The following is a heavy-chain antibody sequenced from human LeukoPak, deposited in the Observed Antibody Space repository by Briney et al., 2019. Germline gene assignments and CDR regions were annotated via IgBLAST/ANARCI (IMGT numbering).Heavy chain of an antibody. CDR3: AKDVRPRSSGFDY. V-gene: IGHV3-9*03. Sequence: GRSLRLSCAASGFTFDDYAMHWVRQAPGKGLEWVSGISWNSGNIGYADSVKGRFTIFRDNAKNSLYLQMNSLRAEDMALYYCAKDVRPRSSGFDYWGQGILVTVSS. CDR2: ISWNSGNI. J-gene: IGHJ4*02. D-gene: IGHD3-22*01. CDR1: GFTFDDYA.